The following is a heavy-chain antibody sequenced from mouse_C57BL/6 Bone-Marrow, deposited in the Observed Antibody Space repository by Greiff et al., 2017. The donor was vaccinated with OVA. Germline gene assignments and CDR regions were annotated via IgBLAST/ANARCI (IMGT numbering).Heavy chain of an antibody. CDR2: INPYNGDT. CDR1: GYSFTGYF. J-gene: IGHJ4*01. V-gene: IGHV1-20*01. Sequence: EVQLVESGPELVKPGDSVKISCKASGYSFTGYFMNWVMQSHGKSLEWIGRINPYNGDTFYNQKFKGKATLTVDKSSSTAHMELRSLTSEDSAVYYCARRYYYAMDYWGQGTSVTVSS. CDR3: ARRYYYAMDY.